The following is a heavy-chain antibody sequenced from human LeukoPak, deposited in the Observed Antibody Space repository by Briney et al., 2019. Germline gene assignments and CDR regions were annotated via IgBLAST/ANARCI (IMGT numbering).Heavy chain of an antibody. CDR1: GYTFTGYY. J-gene: IGHJ6*03. V-gene: IGHV1-2*02. D-gene: IGHD3-9*01. CDR3: ARTPYYDILTGRRTNYYMDV. Sequence: ASVKVSCKASGYTFTGYYMHWVRQAPGQGLEWMGWINPNSGGTNYAQKFQGRVTMTRDTSIGTAYMELSRLRSDDTAVYYCARTPYYDILTGRRTNYYMDVWGKGTTVTVSS. CDR2: INPNSGGT.